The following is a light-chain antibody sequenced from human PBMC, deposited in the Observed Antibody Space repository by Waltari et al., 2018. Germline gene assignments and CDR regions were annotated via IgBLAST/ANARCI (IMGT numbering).Light chain of an antibody. CDR2: DTS. J-gene: IGKJ4*01. CDR3: QQRRNWPLT. V-gene: IGKV3-11*01. CDR1: QSLSNY. Sequence: DIELTQSPATLSLSPGERATLYCRASQSLSNYLAWYQQKPGQAPMLLIYDTSNRATGIPARFSGSGFGTDFTLTISSLEPEEFAVYYCQQRRNWPLTFGGGTKVEIK.